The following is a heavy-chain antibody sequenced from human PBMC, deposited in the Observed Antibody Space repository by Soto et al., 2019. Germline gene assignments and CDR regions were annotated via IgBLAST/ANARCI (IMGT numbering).Heavy chain of an antibody. CDR3: ALKYYYDSSGYLLRY. V-gene: IGHV1-69*13. Sequence: ASVKVSCKASGGTFSSYAISWVRQAPGQGLEWMGGIIPIFGTANYAQKFQGRVTITADESTSTAYMELSSLRSEDTAVYYCALKYYYDSSGYLLRYWGQGTLVTVSS. CDR2: IIPIFGTA. J-gene: IGHJ4*02. D-gene: IGHD3-22*01. CDR1: GGTFSSYA.